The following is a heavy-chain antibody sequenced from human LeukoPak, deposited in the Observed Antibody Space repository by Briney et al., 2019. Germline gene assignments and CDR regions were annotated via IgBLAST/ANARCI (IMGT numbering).Heavy chain of an antibody. CDR2: IYYSEST. Sequence: KPSETLSLTCTVSGGSISSYCWSWIRQPPGKGLEWIGYIYYSESTNYNPSPKSRVTISLDTSKNQFSLKLNSVTAADTAVYYCSRIGSGWTHYFDYWGQGTLVTVSS. CDR3: SRIGSGWTHYFDY. V-gene: IGHV4-59*01. CDR1: GGSISSYC. D-gene: IGHD6-19*01. J-gene: IGHJ4*02.